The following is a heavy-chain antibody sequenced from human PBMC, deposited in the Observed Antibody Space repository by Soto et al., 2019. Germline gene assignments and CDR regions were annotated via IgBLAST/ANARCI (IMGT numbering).Heavy chain of an antibody. Sequence: ASVKVSCNASGYSFTDYHIHWVRQAPGQGLEWLGRINPKSGGTSTAQKFQGWVTITTDTSISTASMELTRLTSDDTAIYYCARGDSTDCSNGVCSFFYNHDMDVWGQGTTVTVSS. CDR2: INPKSGGT. D-gene: IGHD2-8*01. V-gene: IGHV1-2*04. J-gene: IGHJ6*02. CDR1: GYSFTDYH. CDR3: ARGDSTDCSNGVCSFFYNHDMDV.